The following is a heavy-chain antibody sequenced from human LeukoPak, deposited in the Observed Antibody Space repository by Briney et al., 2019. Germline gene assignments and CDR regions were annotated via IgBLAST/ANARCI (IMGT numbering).Heavy chain of an antibody. V-gene: IGHV3-23*01. D-gene: IGHD1-7*01. J-gene: IGHJ6*03. CDR1: GFTFSSYA. CDR2: ISGSGGST. Sequence: GGSLRPSCAASGFTFSSYAMSWIRQAPGKGLEWVSAISGSGGSTYYADSVKGRFTISRDNSKNTLYLQMNSLRAEDTAVYYCAKDRGPGTTFYYYYYMDVWGKGTTVTVSS. CDR3: AKDRGPGTTFYYYYYMDV.